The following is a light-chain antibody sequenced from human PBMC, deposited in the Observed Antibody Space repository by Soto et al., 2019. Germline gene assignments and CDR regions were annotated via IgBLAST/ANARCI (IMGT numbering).Light chain of an antibody. Sequence: DIQMTQSPSSLSASVGDRVTITCRASQSISSYLNWYQQTPGKAPNLLXXGASSLHSGVPSRFSGSASETDFTLTISSLQPEDFATYYGQQSFNTPFTFGPGTKVDIK. CDR3: QQSFNTPFT. V-gene: IGKV1-39*01. CDR1: QSISSY. CDR2: GAS. J-gene: IGKJ3*01.